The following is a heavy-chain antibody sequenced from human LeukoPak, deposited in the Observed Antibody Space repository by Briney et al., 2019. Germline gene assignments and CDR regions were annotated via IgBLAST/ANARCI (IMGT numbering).Heavy chain of an antibody. Sequence: SQTLSLTCTVSGGSISSGGYYWSWIRQHPGKGLEWIGYIYYSGSTYYNPSLKSRVTISVDTSKNQFSLKLSSVTAADTAVYYCARVVLWFGELLIDYWGQGTLATVSS. CDR2: IYYSGST. D-gene: IGHD3-10*01. CDR3: ARVVLWFGELLIDY. V-gene: IGHV4-31*03. J-gene: IGHJ4*02. CDR1: GGSISSGGYY.